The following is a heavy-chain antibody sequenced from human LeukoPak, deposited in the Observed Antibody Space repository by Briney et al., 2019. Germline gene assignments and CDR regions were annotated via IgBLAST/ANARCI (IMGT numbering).Heavy chain of an antibody. CDR1: GFTVSSNY. CDR2: IYSGGST. Sequence: GGSLRLSCAASGFTVSSNYMSWVRQAPGKGLEWVSVIYSGGSTYYADSVKGRFTISRDNSKNTLYLQMNSLRAEDTAVYYCARDYDFWSGYYSDYFNAWGQGILVTVSS. V-gene: IGHV3-66*01. J-gene: IGHJ4*02. CDR3: ARDYDFWSGYYSDYFNA. D-gene: IGHD3-3*01.